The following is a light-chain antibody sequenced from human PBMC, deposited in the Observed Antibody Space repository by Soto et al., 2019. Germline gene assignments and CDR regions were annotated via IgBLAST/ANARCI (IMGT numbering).Light chain of an antibody. CDR2: DVT. Sequence: QSALTQPASVSGSPGQSITISCTGTTSDIGVYSYVYWYQQHPGKAPKLIIFDVTNRPSGVSSRFSGSKSGNTASLTISGLQAEDEAHYYCSSYTISSTVVFGGGTKRTVL. CDR3: SSYTISSTVV. CDR1: TSDIGVYSY. J-gene: IGLJ2*01. V-gene: IGLV2-14*01.